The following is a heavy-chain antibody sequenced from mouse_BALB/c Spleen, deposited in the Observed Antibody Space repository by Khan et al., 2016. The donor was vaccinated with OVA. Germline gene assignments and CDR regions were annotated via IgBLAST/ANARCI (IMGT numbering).Heavy chain of an antibody. CDR3: TRSYDSYYFDY. V-gene: IGHV1-5*01. CDR2: IYPGNSDT. J-gene: IGHJ2*01. CDR1: GYSFTSYW. D-gene: IGHD2-4*01. Sequence: VQLKESGTVLARPGASVKMSCKASGYSFTSYWMHWVKQRPGQGLEWIGAIYPGNSDTRYNQKFKGKAKLTAVTSASTAYMELSSLTNEDSAGYYCTRSYDSYYFDYWGQGTTLTVSS.